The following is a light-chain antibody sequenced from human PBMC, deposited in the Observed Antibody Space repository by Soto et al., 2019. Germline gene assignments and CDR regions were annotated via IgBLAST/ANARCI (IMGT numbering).Light chain of an antibody. CDR1: SSDIGAYNC. CDR2: EVS. Sequence: QSALTQPASVSGSPGQSITISCTGTSSDIGAYNCVSWYQQHPGKAPKLMIFEVSNRPLGVSNRFSGSKSGNTASLTISGLQAEDEADYYCSSSARSNTLVFGGGTKQTVL. J-gene: IGLJ3*02. V-gene: IGLV2-14*01. CDR3: SSSARSNTLV.